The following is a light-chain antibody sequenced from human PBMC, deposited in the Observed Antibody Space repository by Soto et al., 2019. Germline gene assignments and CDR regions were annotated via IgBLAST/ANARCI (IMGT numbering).Light chain of an antibody. Sequence: QSALTQPASVSGSPGQSITISCTGTSSDVGVYNYVSWFQQHPGKAPKLKIYEVSNRPSGVSNRFSGSKSGYTASLTISELQAEDEADYYCTSFTSSNNWLFGGGTKVTVL. CDR3: TSFTSSNNWL. CDR2: EVS. CDR1: SSDVGVYNY. V-gene: IGLV2-14*03. J-gene: IGLJ3*02.